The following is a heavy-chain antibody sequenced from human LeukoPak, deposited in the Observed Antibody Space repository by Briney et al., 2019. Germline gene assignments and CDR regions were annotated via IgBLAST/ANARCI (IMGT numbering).Heavy chain of an antibody. J-gene: IGHJ6*03. D-gene: IGHD3-3*01. CDR2: INPNSGGT. CDR1: GYTFTGYY. V-gene: IGHV1-2*02. Sequence: ASVKVSCKASGYTFTGYYMHWVRQAPGQGLEWMGWINPNSGGTNYAQKFQGRVTMTRDTSISAAYMELSSLRSEDTAVYYCATLVRFLEWPDYYYYYMDVWGKGTTVTVSS. CDR3: ATLVRFLEWPDYYYYYMDV.